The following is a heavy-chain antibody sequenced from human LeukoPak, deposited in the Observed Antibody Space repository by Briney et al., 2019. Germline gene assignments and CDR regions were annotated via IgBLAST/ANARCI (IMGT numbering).Heavy chain of an antibody. Sequence: ASVKVSCKASGYTFTSYGISWVRQAPGQGLGWMGIINPSGGSTSYAQKFQGRVTMTRDTSTNTVYMELSSLRSEDTAVYFCARATLSDYYFNYWGQGTLVTVSS. CDR2: INPSGGST. CDR1: GYTFTSYG. CDR3: ARATLSDYYFNY. V-gene: IGHV1-46*01. J-gene: IGHJ4*02.